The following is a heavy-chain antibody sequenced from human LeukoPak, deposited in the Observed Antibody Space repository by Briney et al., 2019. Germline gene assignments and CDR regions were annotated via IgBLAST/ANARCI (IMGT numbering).Heavy chain of an antibody. J-gene: IGHJ5*02. CDR2: INHSGST. CDR3: ASTYYYGSGSEGYNWFDP. V-gene: IGHV4-34*01. Sequence: PSETLSLTCAVYGGSFSGYYWSWIRQPPGKGLEWIGEINHSGSTNYNPSLKSRVTISVDTSKNQFSLKLSSVTAADTAVYYCASTYYYGSGSEGYNWFDPWGQGTLVTVSS. CDR1: GGSFSGYY. D-gene: IGHD3-10*01.